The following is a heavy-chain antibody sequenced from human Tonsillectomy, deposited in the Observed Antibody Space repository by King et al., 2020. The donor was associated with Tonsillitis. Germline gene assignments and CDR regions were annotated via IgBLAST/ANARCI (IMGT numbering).Heavy chain of an antibody. D-gene: IGHD2-2*03. Sequence: VKLVESGGGLVQPGGSLRLSCRASGFTFSSHAMSWVRQAPGKGLEWVSFIGGSGDTTFYADSVKGRFTISRDNSKNTVYVDMTSLRAEDTAIYYCAKDRGFGYVLGYYFDYWGRGTLVTVSS. J-gene: IGHJ4*02. CDR2: IGGSGDTT. V-gene: IGHV3-23*04. CDR1: GFTFSSHA. CDR3: AKDRGFGYVLGYYFDY.